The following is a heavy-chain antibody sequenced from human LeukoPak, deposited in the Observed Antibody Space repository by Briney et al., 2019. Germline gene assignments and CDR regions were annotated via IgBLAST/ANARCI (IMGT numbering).Heavy chain of an antibody. CDR1: GFTFSDYA. CDR2: ISYDGSDK. CDR3: ARGRYYYETSGYVDY. Sequence: PGRSLRLSCAASGFTFSDYALHWVRQAPGNGLEWVVLISYDGSDKYYADSVKGRFTVSRDNSKNTLYLQMSSLRADDTAVYYCARGRYYYETSGYVDYWGQGTLVTVSS. V-gene: IGHV3-30-3*01. D-gene: IGHD3-22*01. J-gene: IGHJ4*02.